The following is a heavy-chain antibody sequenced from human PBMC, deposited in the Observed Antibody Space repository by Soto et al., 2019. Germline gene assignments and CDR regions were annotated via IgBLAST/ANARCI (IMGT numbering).Heavy chain of an antibody. CDR2: IIPILDMT. J-gene: IGHJ4*02. V-gene: IGHV1-69*02. D-gene: IGHD2-2*01. Sequence: QVQLVQSAAEMKKPGSSVKVSCKASGGTFNSYTFSWVRQAPGQGLEWMGRIIPILDMTTYSQSFQGRVTITSDTFTNTVYIELSSLTSEDTALYFCAARSCSTSTCFPPGTYWGQGTLVAVSS. CDR3: AARSCSTSTCFPPGTY. CDR1: GGTFNSYT.